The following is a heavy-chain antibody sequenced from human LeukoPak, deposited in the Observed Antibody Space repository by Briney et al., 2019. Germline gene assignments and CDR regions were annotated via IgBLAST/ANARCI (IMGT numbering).Heavy chain of an antibody. CDR1: GGSISSYYVSY. CDR2: MFYSGST. Sequence: SETLSLTCTVSGGSISSYYVSYWGWIRQPPGKGLEWIGSMFYSGSTFYNPSLKSRVTISVDTSKNQFSLKLSSVTAADTAVYYCARSYGSGNYFDYWGQGTLVTVSS. CDR3: ARSYGSGNYFDY. J-gene: IGHJ4*02. V-gene: IGHV4-39*07. D-gene: IGHD3-10*01.